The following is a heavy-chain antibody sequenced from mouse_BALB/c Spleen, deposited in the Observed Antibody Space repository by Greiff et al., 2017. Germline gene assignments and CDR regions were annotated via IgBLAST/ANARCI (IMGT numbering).Heavy chain of an antibody. Sequence: VQLKQTGPELVKPGASVKISCKASGYSFTDYIMLWVKQSHGKSLEWIGNINPYYGSTSYNLKFKGKATLTVDKSSSTAYMQLNSLTSEDSAVYYCARYGDGYWGFAYWGQGTLVTVSA. CDR1: GYSFTDYI. J-gene: IGHJ3*01. D-gene: IGHD2-3*01. CDR2: INPYYGST. CDR3: ARYGDGYWGFAY. V-gene: IGHV1-39*01.